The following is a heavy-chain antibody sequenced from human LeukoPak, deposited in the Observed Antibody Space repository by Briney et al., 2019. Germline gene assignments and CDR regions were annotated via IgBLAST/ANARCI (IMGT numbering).Heavy chain of an antibody. Sequence: SETLSLTCTVSGGSITSYYWSWIRQPPGKGLEWIGYIYSSGSTKYNPSLRSRVTVLVDTSKNQFSLKLSSVTAADTAVYYCARGRRYCSSTSCYAQGLYYFDYWGQGTLVTVSS. V-gene: IGHV4-59*12. CDR3: ARGRRYCSSTSCYAQGLYYFDY. CDR2: IYSSGST. J-gene: IGHJ4*02. D-gene: IGHD2-2*01. CDR1: GGSITSYY.